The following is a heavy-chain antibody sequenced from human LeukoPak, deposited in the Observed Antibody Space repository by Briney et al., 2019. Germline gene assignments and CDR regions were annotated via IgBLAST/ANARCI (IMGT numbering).Heavy chain of an antibody. D-gene: IGHD6-19*01. CDR1: GGSISSGGYY. CDR3: ARGSPGYSSGWYGTLVRQRGGGSHYFDY. CDR2: IYYSGSA. J-gene: IGHJ4*02. Sequence: SQTLSLTCTVSGGSISSGGYYWTWIRQHPGKGLEWIGYIYYSGSAYYNPSLKSRVTISVDTSKDQFSLKLSSVTAADTAVYYCARGSPGYSSGWYGTLVRQRGGGSHYFDYWGQGTLVTVSS. V-gene: IGHV4-31*03.